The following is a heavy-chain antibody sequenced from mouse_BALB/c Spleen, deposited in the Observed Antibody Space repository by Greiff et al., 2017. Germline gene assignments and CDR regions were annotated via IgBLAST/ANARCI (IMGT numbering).Heavy chain of an antibody. CDR1: GFTFSSYA. CDR3: ARAGGYDGHFAMDY. Sequence: EVKLVESGGGLVKPGGSLKLSCAASGFTFSSYAMSWVRQSPEKRLEWVAEISSGGSYTYYPDTVTGRFTISRDNAKNTLYLEMSSLRSEDTAMYYCARAGGYDGHFAMDYWGQGTSVTVSS. D-gene: IGHD2-2*01. V-gene: IGHV5-9-4*01. J-gene: IGHJ4*01. CDR2: ISSGGSYT.